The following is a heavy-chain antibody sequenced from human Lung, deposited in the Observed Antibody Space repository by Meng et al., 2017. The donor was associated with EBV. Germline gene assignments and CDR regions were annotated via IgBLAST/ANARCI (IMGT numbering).Heavy chain of an antibody. J-gene: IGHJ4*02. CDR3: ATGVADFEY. CDR2: MNPNRGTT. D-gene: IGHD6-19*01. CDR1: GYTFTSYD. Sequence: VQLVVSGAEVKKPGASVTVSCKASGYTFTSYDINWVRQGTGQGLEWMGWMNPNRGTTGYAQKFQGRVTMTRNISKSTAYMDLSSLRSEDTAVYYCATGVADFEYWGQGTLVTVSS. V-gene: IGHV1-8*01.